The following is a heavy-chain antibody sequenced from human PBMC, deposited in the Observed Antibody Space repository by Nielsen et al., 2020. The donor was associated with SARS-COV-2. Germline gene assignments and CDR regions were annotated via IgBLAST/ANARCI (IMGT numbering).Heavy chain of an antibody. D-gene: IGHD4/OR15-4a*01. CDR3: ARVGSYGDPEYLDY. CDR2: IGSDTTTK. CDR1: GFTFSNFN. V-gene: IGHV3-48*02. J-gene: IGHJ4*02. Sequence: GESLKISCAASGFTFSNFNMNWVRRAPGKGLEWVSYIGSDTTTKHYADSVRGRFIVSRDSAKNSLYLQMNSLRDEDTAVYFCARVGSYGDPEYLDYWGQGSLVTVSS.